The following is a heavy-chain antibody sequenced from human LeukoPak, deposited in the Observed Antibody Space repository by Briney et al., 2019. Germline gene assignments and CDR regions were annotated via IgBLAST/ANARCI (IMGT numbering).Heavy chain of an antibody. CDR2: IYHSGST. CDR3: ARGFDFWGYYYYYMDV. V-gene: IGHV4-38-2*01. Sequence: PSETLSLTCAVSGYSISSGYYWGWIRQPPGKGLEWIGSIYHSGSTYYNPSLKSRVTISVDTSKNQFSLKLSSVTAADTAVYYCARGFDFWGYYYYYMDVWGKGTTVTVSS. CDR1: GYSISSGYY. J-gene: IGHJ6*03. D-gene: IGHD3-3*01.